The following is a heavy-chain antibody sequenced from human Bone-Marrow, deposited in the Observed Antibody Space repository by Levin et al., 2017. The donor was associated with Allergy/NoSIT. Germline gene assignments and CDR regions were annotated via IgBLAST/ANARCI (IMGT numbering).Heavy chain of an antibody. CDR3: AGVVGATAYFDY. V-gene: IGHV3-30*03. Sequence: SCVVSGLTFSSYGMHWVRQAPGKGLEWVAGISYVGKKINYADSVKGRFTISRDNSKNTVFLQMHSLAFEDTAVFYCAGVVGATAYFDYWGQGTLVAVSS. CDR2: ISYVGKKI. D-gene: IGHD1-26*01. CDR1: GLTFSSYG. J-gene: IGHJ4*02.